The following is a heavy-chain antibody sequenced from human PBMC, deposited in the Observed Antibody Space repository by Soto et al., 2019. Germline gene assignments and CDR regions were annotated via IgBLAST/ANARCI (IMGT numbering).Heavy chain of an antibody. D-gene: IGHD3-10*01. Sequence: GPEVKKPGASVRVSCMTSGYAFTSYGVNWVRQVPGQGLEWMGWIAPHSGRTTYLPKFQGRVTITADPSTNTAYMELTSLSSDDSGIYFCARAATGSYHSAYWGQGTVVTVSA. CDR1: GYAFTSYG. CDR2: IAPHSGRT. V-gene: IGHV1-18*04. CDR3: ARAATGSYHSAY. J-gene: IGHJ4*02.